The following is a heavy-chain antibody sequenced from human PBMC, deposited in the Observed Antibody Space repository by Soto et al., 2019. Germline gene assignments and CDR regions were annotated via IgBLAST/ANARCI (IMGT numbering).Heavy chain of an antibody. V-gene: IGHV3-74*01. CDR1: GFTLSSYW. J-gene: IGHJ4*02. Sequence: EVQLVESGRGIVQPGGSVRLSCAASGFTLSSYWIHWVRQAPGKGLVWVSRINGDGSTTNYADSLKGRFTISRDNAKNTMFLQMNSLRAEDTAVYFCARGRSGSYSFDYWGQGTLVTVSS. CDR2: INGDGSTT. D-gene: IGHD3-10*01. CDR3: ARGRSGSYSFDY.